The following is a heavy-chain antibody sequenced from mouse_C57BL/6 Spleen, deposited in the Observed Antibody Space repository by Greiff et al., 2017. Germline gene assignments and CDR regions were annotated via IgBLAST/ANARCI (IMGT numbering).Heavy chain of an antibody. J-gene: IGHJ4*01. CDR1: GYSFTDYN. Sequence: VQLQQSGPELVKPGASVQISCKASGYSFTDYNMNWVKQSNGKSLEWIGVINPNYGTTSYNQKFKGKATLTVDQSSSTAYMQLNSLTSEDSAVYYCATYYYGSSYPYAMDYWGQGTSVTVSS. V-gene: IGHV1-39*01. D-gene: IGHD1-1*01. CDR2: INPNYGTT. CDR3: ATYYYGSSYPYAMDY.